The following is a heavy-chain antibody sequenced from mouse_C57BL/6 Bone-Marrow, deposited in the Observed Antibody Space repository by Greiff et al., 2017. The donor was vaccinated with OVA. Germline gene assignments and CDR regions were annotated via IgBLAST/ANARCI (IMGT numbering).Heavy chain of an antibody. CDR3: TSYGNYVWCAY. V-gene: IGHV1-62-3*01. D-gene: IGHD2-1*01. CDR2: IDPNSGGT. Sequence: QVQLQQPGAELVKPGASVKLSCKASGYTFTSYWMHWVKQRPGRGLEWIGRIDPNSGGTKYNEKFKSKATLTVDKSSSTAYMELRSLTSEDSAVYYCTSYGNYVWCAYWGQGTLVTVSA. CDR1: GYTFTSYW. J-gene: IGHJ3*01.